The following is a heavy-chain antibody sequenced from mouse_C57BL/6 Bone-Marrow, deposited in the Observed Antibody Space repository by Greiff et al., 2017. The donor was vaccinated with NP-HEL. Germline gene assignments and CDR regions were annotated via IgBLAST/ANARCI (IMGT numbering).Heavy chain of an antibody. V-gene: IGHV1-78*01. J-gene: IGHJ4*01. D-gene: IGHD1-1*01. CDR1: GYTFTDHT. CDR3: ARSGYGSSYDYYAMDC. Sequence: VKLQESDAELVKPGASVKISCKVSGYTFTDHTIHWMKQRPEQGLEWIGYIYPRDGSTKYNEKFKGKATLTADKSSSTAYMQLNSLTSEDSAVYFCARSGYGSSYDYYAMDCWGQGTSVTVSS. CDR2: IYPRDGST.